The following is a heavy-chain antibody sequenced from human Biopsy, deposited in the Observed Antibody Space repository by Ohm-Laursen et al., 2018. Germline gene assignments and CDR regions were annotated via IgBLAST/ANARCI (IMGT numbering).Heavy chain of an antibody. V-gene: IGHV2-70*16. Sequence: TQTLTLTCTLSGFSLNTRGMSVTWIRQPPGKALEWLARIDWDDAKVYNGSLKTRLTISKDTSENPVVLTLSDVDPVDTATYYCARIPILVVPAAIVYRHRRHLQGLDVWGQGTTVIVSS. CDR1: GFSLNTRGMS. CDR2: IDWDDAK. D-gene: IGHD2-2*02. CDR3: ARIPILVVPAAIVYRHRRHLQGLDV. J-gene: IGHJ6*02.